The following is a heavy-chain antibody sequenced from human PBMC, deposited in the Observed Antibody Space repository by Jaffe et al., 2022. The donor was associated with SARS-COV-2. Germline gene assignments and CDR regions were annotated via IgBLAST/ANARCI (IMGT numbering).Heavy chain of an antibody. J-gene: IGHJ5*02. Sequence: QVQLQESGPGLVQPLQTLSLTCTVSSDSITSGGYSWNWIRQPAGKGLEWIGRIDSSGSTNYNSSLKSRVTMSVDTSKKQFSLKLSSVTAADTAVYYCARYSPATGWFDPWGQGTLVTVSS. D-gene: IGHD1-26*01. CDR1: SDSITSGGYS. V-gene: IGHV4-61*02. CDR3: ARYSPATGWFDP. CDR2: IDSSGST.